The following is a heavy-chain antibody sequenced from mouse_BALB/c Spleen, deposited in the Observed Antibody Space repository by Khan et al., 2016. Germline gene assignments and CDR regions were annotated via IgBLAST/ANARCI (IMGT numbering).Heavy chain of an antibody. J-gene: IGHJ1*01. D-gene: IGHD1-2*01. Sequence: EVQLQESGPGLVKPSQSLSLTCTVTGYSITSDYAWNWIRQFPGNKLEWMAYIKYSGSTTYNPSLNSRISITRDTSKNQFFLQLKSVTTEDTATXSCARAPTATRHFDGWGAGTTGTLSS. V-gene: IGHV3-2*02. CDR1: GYSITSDYA. CDR3: ARAPTATRHFDG. CDR2: IKYSGST.